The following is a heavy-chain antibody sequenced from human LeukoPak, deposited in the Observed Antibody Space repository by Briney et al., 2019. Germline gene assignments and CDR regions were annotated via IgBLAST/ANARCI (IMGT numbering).Heavy chain of an antibody. CDR1: GYTFTSYY. J-gene: IGHJ4*02. CDR3: AGDLFDPRVVSAPNLWY. V-gene: IGHV1-46*01. D-gene: IGHD3-3*01. CDR2: INPSGGST. Sequence: ASVKVSCKASGYTFTSYYMHWVRQAPGQGVEWMGIINPSGGSTSYAQKFQGRVTMTRDTSTTTVYMELNSLRPEDTAVYYCAGDLFDPRVVSAPNLWYWGQGTLVTVSS.